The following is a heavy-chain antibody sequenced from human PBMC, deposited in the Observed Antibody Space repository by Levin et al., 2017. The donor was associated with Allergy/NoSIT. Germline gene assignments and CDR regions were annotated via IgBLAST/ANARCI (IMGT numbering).Heavy chain of an antibody. Sequence: GESLKISCKVSGYTLTELSMHWVRQAPGKGLEWMGGFDPEDGETIYAQKFQGRVTMTEDTSTDTAYMELSSLRSEDTAVYYCATDSSGWYLGAFDIWGQGTMVTVSS. CDR2: FDPEDGET. J-gene: IGHJ3*02. CDR3: ATDSSGWYLGAFDI. V-gene: IGHV1-24*01. D-gene: IGHD6-19*01. CDR1: GYTLTELS.